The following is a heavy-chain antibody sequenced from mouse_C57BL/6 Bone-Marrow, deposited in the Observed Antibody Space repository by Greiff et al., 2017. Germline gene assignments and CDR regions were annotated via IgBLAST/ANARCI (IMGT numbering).Heavy chain of an antibody. Sequence: QVQLQQSGAELVRPGTSVKMSCKASGYTFTNYWIGWAKQRPGHGLEWIGDIYPGGGYTNYNEKFKGKATLTADKSSSTAYMQVSSLTSEDSAIYYCARGYYGSFFDYWGQGTTLTVSS. CDR2: IYPGGGYT. D-gene: IGHD1-1*01. CDR3: ARGYYGSFFDY. J-gene: IGHJ2*01. CDR1: GYTFTNYW. V-gene: IGHV1-63*01.